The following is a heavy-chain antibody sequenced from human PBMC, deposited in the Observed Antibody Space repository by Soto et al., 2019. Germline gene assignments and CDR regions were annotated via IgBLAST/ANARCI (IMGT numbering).Heavy chain of an antibody. CDR2: LYRDGNT. CDR1: GFTVSSKY. Sequence: EVQLVETGGGLIQPGGSLILSCAASGFTVSSKYMSWLRQAPGKGLEWVSILYRDGNTYYADSVKGRFTIFRDNSKNTQNFQMYCLRADDTAVYFCARGRGTCVVTTCYLFFDSWGQRALVTVSS. CDR3: ARGRGTCVVTTCYLFFDS. D-gene: IGHD2-2*01. V-gene: IGHV3-53*02. J-gene: IGHJ4*02.